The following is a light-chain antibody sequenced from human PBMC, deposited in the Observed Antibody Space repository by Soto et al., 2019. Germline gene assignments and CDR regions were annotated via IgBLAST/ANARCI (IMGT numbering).Light chain of an antibody. CDR3: KQYGSSIT. CDR1: QSVSSSY. CDR2: GAS. J-gene: IGKJ5*01. Sequence: EIVMTQSPATLSVSPGERATLSCRASQSVSSSYLAWYQQKPGQAPRLLIYGASSRATGIPDRFSGSGSGTDFTLTISRLEPEDFAVYYCKQYGSSITVGQGTRLEIK. V-gene: IGKV3-20*01.